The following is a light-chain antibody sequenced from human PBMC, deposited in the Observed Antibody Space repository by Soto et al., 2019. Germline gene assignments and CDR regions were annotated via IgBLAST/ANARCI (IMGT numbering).Light chain of an antibody. J-gene: IGLJ1*01. CDR3: ASWDDSLSGYV. CDR2: MDG. V-gene: IGLV1-47*01. Sequence: QSVLTQPPSAYGNPGQRLTISCSVSTSNILRNYVYCYRQFPGTAPRLVLSMDGQRPSGGPDRLSSSKSWRSASLAISGLRSADEADYYYASWDDSLSGYVFGTGTKVT. CDR1: TSNILRNY.